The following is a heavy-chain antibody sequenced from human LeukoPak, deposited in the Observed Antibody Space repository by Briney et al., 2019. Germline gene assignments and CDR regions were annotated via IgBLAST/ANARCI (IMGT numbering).Heavy chain of an antibody. J-gene: IGHJ4*02. D-gene: IGHD3-3*01. Sequence: ASVKVSCKASGYTFTGYYMHWVRQAPGQGLEWMGWINPNSGGTNYAQKLQGRVTMTRDTSISTAYMELSRLRSDDTAVYYCATITIFGVVEDPFDYWGQGTLVTVSS. CDR2: INPNSGGT. CDR1: GYTFTGYY. CDR3: ATITIFGVVEDPFDY. V-gene: IGHV1-2*02.